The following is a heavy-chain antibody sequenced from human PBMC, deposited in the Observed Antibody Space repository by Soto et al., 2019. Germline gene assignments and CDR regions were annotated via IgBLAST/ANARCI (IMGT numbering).Heavy chain of an antibody. D-gene: IGHD2-15*01. J-gene: IGHJ6*02. CDR2: IYYTGNT. Sequence: SETLSLTCIVSGGSVGSDSSYWSWIRQPPGKGLEWLGYIYYTGNTDSNPSLKSRVTISVDTSKNQFSLKLRSVTAADAAVYFCARGGYCSGSSCPGYYYYYYGMDVWGLGTTVTVSS. V-gene: IGHV4-61*01. CDR3: ARGGYCSGSSCPGYYYYYYGMDV. CDR1: GGSVGSDSSY.